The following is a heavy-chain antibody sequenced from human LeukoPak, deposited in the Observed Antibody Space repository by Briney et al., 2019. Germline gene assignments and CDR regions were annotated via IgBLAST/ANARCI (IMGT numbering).Heavy chain of an antibody. Sequence: PSETLSLTCTVSGGSISSYHWSWIRQPPGKGLEWIGYIYYSGTTNYNPSLQSRVTISVATSKNQFSLKLSSVTAADTALYYCARDRASAGGFDYWGQGTLVTVSS. CDR3: ARDRASAGGFDY. CDR2: IYYSGTT. J-gene: IGHJ4*02. V-gene: IGHV4-59*01. CDR1: GGSISSYH. D-gene: IGHD2-15*01.